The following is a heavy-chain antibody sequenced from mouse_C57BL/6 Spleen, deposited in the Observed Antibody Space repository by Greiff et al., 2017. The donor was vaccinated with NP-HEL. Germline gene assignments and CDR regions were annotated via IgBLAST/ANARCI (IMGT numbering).Heavy chain of an antibody. D-gene: IGHD1-2*01. J-gene: IGHJ4*01. Sequence: EVQLQQSGPGMVKPSQSLSLTCTVTGYSITSGYDWHWIRHFPGNKLEWMSYISYSGSTNYNPSLKSRISITHDTSKNHFFLKLNSVTTEDTATYYCARDGSYAMDYWGQGTSVTVSS. V-gene: IGHV3-1*01. CDR3: ARDGSYAMDY. CDR2: ISYSGST. CDR1: GYSITSGYD.